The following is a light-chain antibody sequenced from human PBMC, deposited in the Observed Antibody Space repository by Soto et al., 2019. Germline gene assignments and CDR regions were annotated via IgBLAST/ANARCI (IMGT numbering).Light chain of an antibody. CDR3: QQSDSTPRT. CDR2: AAS. Sequence: DIPMTQSPSSLSASVGDRVTITCRASQSISKFLNWYQQKPGKAPKLLIYAASNLQSGVPSRFSGSGSGTDFTLTISSLQPEDFAHYYCQQSDSTPRTFGQGTKVEIK. V-gene: IGKV1-39*01. CDR1: QSISKF. J-gene: IGKJ1*01.